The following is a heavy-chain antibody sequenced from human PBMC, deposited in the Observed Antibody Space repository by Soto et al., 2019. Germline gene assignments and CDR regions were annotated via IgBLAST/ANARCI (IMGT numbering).Heavy chain of an antibody. V-gene: IGHV1-8*01. J-gene: IGHJ4*02. Sequence: ASVKVSCKASGYSFTSYDINWVRQATGQGLEWMGWMNPNSGYTGSAQKFQGRITMTRDTSISTAYMELSSLRSEDTAMYYCARTHGDLDYWGQGTLVTVSS. D-gene: IGHD2-8*01. CDR1: GYSFTSYD. CDR3: ARTHGDLDY. CDR2: MNPNSGYT.